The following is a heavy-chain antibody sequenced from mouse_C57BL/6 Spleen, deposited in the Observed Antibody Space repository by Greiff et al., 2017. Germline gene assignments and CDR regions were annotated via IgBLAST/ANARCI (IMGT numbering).Heavy chain of an antibody. D-gene: IGHD4-1*01. CDR2: IYPGDGDT. J-gene: IGHJ2*01. Sequence: QVQLKESGPELVKPGASVKISCKASGYAFSSSWMNWVKQRPGKGLEWIGRIYPGDGDTNYNGKFKGKATLTADKSSSTAYMQLSSLTSEDSAVYFCARGNWDVGDSWGQGTTLTVSS. CDR3: ARGNWDVGDS. V-gene: IGHV1-82*01. CDR1: GYAFSSSW.